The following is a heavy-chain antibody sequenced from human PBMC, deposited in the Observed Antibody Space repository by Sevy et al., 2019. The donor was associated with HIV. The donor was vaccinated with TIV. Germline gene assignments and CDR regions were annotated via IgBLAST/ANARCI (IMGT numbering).Heavy chain of an antibody. D-gene: IGHD5-18*01. Sequence: GGSLRLSCAASGFTFSNYAMSWVRQTPGKGLEWVSTISGSADATYYTDSVKGRFTISRDNSKNAVYLQMNSLRAEDTAVYYFVKEGSQYSYSDYWGQGTLVTVSS. CDR1: GFTFSNYA. J-gene: IGHJ4*02. V-gene: IGHV3-23*01. CDR3: VKEGSQYSYSDY. CDR2: ISGSADAT.